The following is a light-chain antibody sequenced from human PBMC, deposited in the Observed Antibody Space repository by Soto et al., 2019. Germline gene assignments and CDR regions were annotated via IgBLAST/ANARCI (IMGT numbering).Light chain of an antibody. CDR2: DVT. CDR1: SSEVGGYNF. J-gene: IGLJ3*02. Sequence: QSVLTQPRSVSGSPGQSVTISCTGTSSEVGGYNFVSWYQQYPGKAPKLIIYDVTKRPLGVPDRFSGSKSGNTASLTISGLQAEDEADYYCCSYAGTYTLWVFGGGTKLTVL. V-gene: IGLV2-11*01. CDR3: CSYAGTYTLWV.